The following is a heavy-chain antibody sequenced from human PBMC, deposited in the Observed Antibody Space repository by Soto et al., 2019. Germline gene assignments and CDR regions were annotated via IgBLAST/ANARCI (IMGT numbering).Heavy chain of an antibody. V-gene: IGHV1-18*01. CDR2: ISTHNGNT. CDR1: GYTFTNYG. D-gene: IGHD5-12*01. Sequence: QVQLVQSGAEVTKPGASVKVSCKASGYTFTNYGISWVRRAPGQGLEWMGWISTHNGNTNYAQNLQGRVTMTTDTPXSXXYREVRSLRPDDTAVYYCARNFPEFSGNALNWFDSWGQGTLVTVSS. CDR3: ARNFPEFSGNALNWFDS. J-gene: IGHJ5*01.